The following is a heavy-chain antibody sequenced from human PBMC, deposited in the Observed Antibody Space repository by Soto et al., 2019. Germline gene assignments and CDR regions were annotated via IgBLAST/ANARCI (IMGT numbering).Heavy chain of an antibody. V-gene: IGHV4-39*01. D-gene: IGHD3-3*01. CDR3: ARQRFLPFDP. CDR2: IYYRGSA. CDR1: DDSINSDKYY. Sequence: PSETLSLTCSVSDDSINSDKYYWGWIRQPPGKGLEWIGSIYYRGSAYYNPSLKSRVTISVDTSKNQFSLKLSSVTAADTAVYYCARQRFLPFDPWGQGTLVTVSS. J-gene: IGHJ5*02.